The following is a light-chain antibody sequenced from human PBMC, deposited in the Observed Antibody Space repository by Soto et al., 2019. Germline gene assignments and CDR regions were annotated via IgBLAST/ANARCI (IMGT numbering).Light chain of an antibody. CDR2: AAS. Sequence: DLHMTQSPSSLSASIGDRVTITCRASQSISSYLNWYQQKPGKAPKLLIYAASSLQRGVPSRFSGSGSGTDFTLTISSLQPEDYATYYCQQTYSTRYSFGQGTKLEIK. V-gene: IGKV1-39*01. CDR3: QQTYSTRYS. J-gene: IGKJ2*01. CDR1: QSISSY.